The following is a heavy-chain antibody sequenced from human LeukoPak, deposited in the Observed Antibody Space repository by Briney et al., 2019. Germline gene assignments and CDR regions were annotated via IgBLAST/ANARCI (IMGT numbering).Heavy chain of an antibody. V-gene: IGHV1-18*01. CDR1: GYTFTNYG. D-gene: IGHD4-23*01. CDR3: ARGDYGGKPDY. Sequence: ASVKLSCKASGYTFTNYGINWVRQAPGQGLEWMGWISGYNGNTNYAQKLKGRVTMNTDTSTTTAYMELRSLRSDDTAMYYCARGDYGGKPDYWGQGTLVTVSS. CDR2: ISGYNGNT. J-gene: IGHJ4*02.